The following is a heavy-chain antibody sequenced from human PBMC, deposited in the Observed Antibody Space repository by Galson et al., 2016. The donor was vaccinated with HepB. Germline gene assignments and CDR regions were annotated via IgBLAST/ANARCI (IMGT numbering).Heavy chain of an antibody. D-gene: IGHD5-24*01. CDR3: ARGPPEMAFDS. CDR2: INPLFGTA. J-gene: IGHJ4*02. Sequence: SVKVSCKASGGTFSSYAISWVRQAPGQGLEWMGGINPLFGTANYAQKFQGRVTISADESTSTAYMELSSLRSEDTAVYYCARGPPEMAFDSWGQGTLVTVSS. CDR1: GGTFSSYA. V-gene: IGHV1-69*13.